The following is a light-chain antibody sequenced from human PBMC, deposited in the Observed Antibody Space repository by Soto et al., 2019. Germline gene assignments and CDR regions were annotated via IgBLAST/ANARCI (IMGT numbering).Light chain of an antibody. J-gene: IGLJ3*02. CDR3: AAWDDSLNGPV. Sequence: QSVLTQPPSASGTPGQKVTVSCSGSSSNIGSNAINWYQQLPGTAPKLLIYSNFRRPSGVPDRFSGSRSGTSASLAISGLQSEDEANYYCAAWDDSLNGPVFGGGTKLTVL. CDR2: SNF. V-gene: IGLV1-44*01. CDR1: SSNIGSNA.